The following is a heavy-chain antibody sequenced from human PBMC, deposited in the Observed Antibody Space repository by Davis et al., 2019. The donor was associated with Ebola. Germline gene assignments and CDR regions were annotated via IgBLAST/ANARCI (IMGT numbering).Heavy chain of an antibody. CDR1: GGSISSGGYS. CDR3: ARAKYSSSYWFDP. CDR2: IYHSGST. V-gene: IGHV4-30-2*01. D-gene: IGHD6-6*01. J-gene: IGHJ5*02. Sequence: LRLSCAVSGGSISSGGYSWSWIRQPPGKGLEWIGYIYHSGSTYYNPSLKSRVTISVDRSKNQFSLKLSSVTAADTAVYYCARAKYSSSYWFDPWGQGTLVTVSS.